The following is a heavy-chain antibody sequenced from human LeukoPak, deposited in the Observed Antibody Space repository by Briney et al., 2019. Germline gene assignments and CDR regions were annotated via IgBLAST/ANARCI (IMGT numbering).Heavy chain of an antibody. CDR1: GFTFSSYG. CDR3: ARAGIEMATSRFDF. V-gene: IGHV3-33*01. Sequence: GGSLRLSCAVSGFTFSSYGMHWVRQAPGKGLEWVALIWYDGSNKYYVDSVKGRFTISRDNSKNTLYLQMNSLRAEDTAVYYCARAGIEMATSRFDFWGQGTLVTVSS. CDR2: IWYDGSNK. D-gene: IGHD5-24*01. J-gene: IGHJ4*02.